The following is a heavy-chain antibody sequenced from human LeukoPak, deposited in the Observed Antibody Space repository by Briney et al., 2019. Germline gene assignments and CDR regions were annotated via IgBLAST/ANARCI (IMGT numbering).Heavy chain of an antibody. CDR2: IRSKAYGGTT. D-gene: IGHD1-26*01. J-gene: IGHJ3*01. Sequence: GGSLRLPCTASGFTFGDYAMSWVRQAPGKGLEWVGFIRSKAYGGTTEYAASVKGRFTISRDDSKSIAYLQMNSLKTEDTAVYYCTRGKVGATPWAFDLWGQG. CDR3: TRGKVGATPWAFDL. CDR1: GFTFGDYA. V-gene: IGHV3-49*04.